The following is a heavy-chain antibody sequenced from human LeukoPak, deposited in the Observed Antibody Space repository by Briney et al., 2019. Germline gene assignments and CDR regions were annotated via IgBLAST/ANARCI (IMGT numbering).Heavy chain of an antibody. J-gene: IGHJ4*02. CDR3: ARIRYFDWSLDY. CDR1: GGTFSNYP. Sequence: ASVKVSCKASGGTFSNYPISWVRQAPGQGLEWMGGIIPIFDTGNYAQKFQGRVTITADKSTNTAYMELSSLRSEDTAVYYCARIRYFDWSLDYWGQGTLVTVSS. V-gene: IGHV1-69*06. D-gene: IGHD3-9*01. CDR2: IIPIFDTG.